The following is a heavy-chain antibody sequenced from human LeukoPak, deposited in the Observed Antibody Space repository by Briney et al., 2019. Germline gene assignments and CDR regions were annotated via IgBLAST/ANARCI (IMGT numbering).Heavy chain of an antibody. Sequence: PGGSLRLSCAASGFTFSNYAMSWVRQAPGKGLEWVSTISGSGGSTFYADSVKGRFSISRDNSKNTLYLQMDSLRGEDTAVYYCAKDFRIGYSAHFDYWGQGALVTVSS. CDR1: GFTFSNYA. J-gene: IGHJ4*02. CDR3: AKDFRIGYSAHFDY. CDR2: ISGSGGST. V-gene: IGHV3-23*01. D-gene: IGHD2-21*01.